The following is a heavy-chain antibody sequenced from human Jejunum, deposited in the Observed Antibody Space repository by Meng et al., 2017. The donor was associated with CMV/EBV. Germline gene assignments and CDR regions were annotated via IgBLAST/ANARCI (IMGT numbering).Heavy chain of an antibody. J-gene: IGHJ3*02. Sequence: GSVSSGSYYWNWLRQPPGKGLDWLGYIYYSGSTTYNPSLKSRVTISIDTSKNQFSLKLSSVTAADTAVYYCARRGDFLSKNALDIWGQGTMVTVSS. D-gene: IGHD3-3*01. CDR3: ARRGDFLSKNALDI. CDR1: GSVSSGSYY. V-gene: IGHV4-61*07. CDR2: IYYSGST.